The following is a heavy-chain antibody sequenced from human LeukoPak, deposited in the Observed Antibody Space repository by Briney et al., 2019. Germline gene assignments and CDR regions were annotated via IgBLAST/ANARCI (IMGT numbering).Heavy chain of an antibody. CDR2: INHSGST. D-gene: IGHD3-3*01. CDR3: ARGTVRRPGITIFGVVLEKLKGPYYFDY. J-gene: IGHJ4*02. CDR1: GGSFRGYY. Sequence: SETLSLTCAVYGGSFRGYYWSWIRQPPRKGLEWIGEINHSGSTNYNPSLKSRDTISVDTSKNQFSLKLSSVTAADTAVYYCARGTVRRPGITIFGVVLEKLKGPYYFDYWGQGTLVTVSS. V-gene: IGHV4-34*01.